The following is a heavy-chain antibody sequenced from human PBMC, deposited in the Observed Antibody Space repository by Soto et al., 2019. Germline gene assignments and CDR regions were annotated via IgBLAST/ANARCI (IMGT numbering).Heavy chain of an antibody. CDR2: IYPGDSDT. J-gene: IGHJ1*01. CDR3: TRLISPVAARPS. V-gene: IGHV5-51*01. D-gene: IGHD2-15*01. Sequence: PGESLKISCKGSGYIFTDYWIAWVRQLPGQLPEWMGIIYPGDSDTRYSPSFKGQVTISADKSINTAYLQWSSLEVSDTAMYYCTRLISPVAARPSWGQGXLVTVYS. CDR1: GYIFTDYW.